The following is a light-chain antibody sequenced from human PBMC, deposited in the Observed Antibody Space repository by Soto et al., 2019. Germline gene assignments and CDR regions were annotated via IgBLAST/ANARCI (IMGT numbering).Light chain of an antibody. J-gene: IGLJ2*01. Sequence: QSALTQPASVSGSPGQSITISCTGTSSDVGGYNYVSWYQQHPVKAPKLMIYDVSNRPSGVSNRFSGSKSGNTASLTISGLQAEDEADYYGSSYTSSSTLVFGGGTKVTVL. V-gene: IGLV2-14*01. CDR3: SSYTSSSTLV. CDR1: SSDVGGYNY. CDR2: DVS.